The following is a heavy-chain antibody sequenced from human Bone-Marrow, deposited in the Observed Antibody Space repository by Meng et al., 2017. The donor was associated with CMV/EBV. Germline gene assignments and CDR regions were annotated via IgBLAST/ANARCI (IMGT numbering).Heavy chain of an antibody. CDR2: ISVSGVST. V-gene: IGHV3-23*01. Sequence: GGSLRLSCAASGFTFSSYVMTWVRQAPGKGLEWVSGISVSGVSTYYADSVKGRFTISRDNSKNTLYLQMNSLRAEDTAVYYCARVDRPDEENFMGRVALWFGELSRAALGSNWFDPWGQGTLVTVSS. CDR1: GFTFSSYV. J-gene: IGHJ5*02. D-gene: IGHD3-10*01. CDR3: ARVDRPDEENFMGRVALWFGELSRAALGSNWFDP.